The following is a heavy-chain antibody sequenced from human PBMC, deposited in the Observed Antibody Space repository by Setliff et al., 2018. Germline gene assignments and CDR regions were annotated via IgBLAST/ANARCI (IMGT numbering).Heavy chain of an antibody. CDR1: GGTFSDYY. V-gene: IGHV4-34*01. CDR2: INHRGST. Sequence: SETLSLTCAAYGGTFSDYYWTWIRQPPGKGLEWVGEINHRGSTTYNPSLKSRVTISVDASKDQFSLKVISMTAADTAVYYCARGRNIAARLLDSWGQGTPVTVSS. J-gene: IGHJ4*02. CDR3: ARGRNIAARLLDS. D-gene: IGHD6-6*01.